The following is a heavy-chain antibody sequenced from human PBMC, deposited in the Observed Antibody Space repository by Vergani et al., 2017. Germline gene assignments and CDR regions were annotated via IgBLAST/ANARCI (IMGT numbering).Heavy chain of an antibody. CDR2: ISSSSSYI. CDR3: ARVGVVAATPAVPVVDY. D-gene: IGHD2-15*01. J-gene: IGHJ4*02. V-gene: IGHV3-21*01. CDR1: GFTFSSYS. Sequence: EVQLVESGGGLVKPGGSLRLSCAASGFTFSSYSMNWVRQAPGKGLGWVSSISSSSSYIYYADSVKGRFTISRDNAKNSLYLQMNSLRAEDTAVYYCARVGVVAATPAVPVVDYWGQGTLVTVSS.